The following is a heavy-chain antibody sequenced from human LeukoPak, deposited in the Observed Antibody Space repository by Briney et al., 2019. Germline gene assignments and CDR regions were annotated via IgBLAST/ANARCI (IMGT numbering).Heavy chain of an antibody. CDR2: VSYDGTNT. V-gene: IGHV3-23*01. D-gene: IGHD2-21*01. J-gene: IGHJ5*02. Sequence: GGSLRLSCAASGFIFSSNAMSWVRQAPGKGLEWVSTVSYDGTNTFYADSVKGRYTISRDNSKNTLYLQMNSLRAEDTAVYYCAKDARTGVVNLVDNWFDPWGQGTLVTVSS. CDR1: GFIFSSNA. CDR3: AKDARTGVVNLVDNWFDP.